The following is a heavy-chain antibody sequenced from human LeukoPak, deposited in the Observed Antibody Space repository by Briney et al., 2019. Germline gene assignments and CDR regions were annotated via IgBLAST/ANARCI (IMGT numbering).Heavy chain of an antibody. V-gene: IGHV3-66*01. Sequence: GGSLRLSCAASGFTVSSNYMSRVRQAPGKGLEWVSVIYSGGSTYYADSVKGRFTISRDNSKNTLYLQMNSLRAEDTAVYYCAREGCSSTSCFPHNWFDPWGQGTLVTVSS. J-gene: IGHJ5*02. D-gene: IGHD2-2*01. CDR2: IYSGGST. CDR3: AREGCSSTSCFPHNWFDP. CDR1: GFTVSSNY.